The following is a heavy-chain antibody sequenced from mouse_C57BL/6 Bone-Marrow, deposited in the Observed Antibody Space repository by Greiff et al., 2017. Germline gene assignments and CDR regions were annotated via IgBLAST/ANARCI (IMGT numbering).Heavy chain of an antibody. CDR1: GFTFTSYW. CDR2: IDPSDSYT. Sequence: QVQLQQPGAVLVKPGASVKLSCKASGFTFTSYWMQWVKQRPGQGLEWIGEIDPSDSYTNYNQKFKGKATLTVDTSSSTAYMQLSSLTSEDSAVYYCERWGLLRSLTMDYWGQGTSVTVSS. D-gene: IGHD1-1*01. V-gene: IGHV1-50*01. CDR3: ERWGLLRSLTMDY. J-gene: IGHJ4*01.